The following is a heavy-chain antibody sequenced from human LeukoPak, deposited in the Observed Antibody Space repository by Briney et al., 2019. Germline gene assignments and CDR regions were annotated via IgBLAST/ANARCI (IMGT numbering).Heavy chain of an antibody. D-gene: IGHD6-13*01. Sequence: SVKVSCKASGGTFSSYAISWVRQAPGQGLEWMGGIIPIFGTANYAQKFQGRVTITTDESTSTAYMELSSLRSEDTAVYYCAREATIAAAGTSWFDPWGQGTLVTVSS. CDR1: GGTFSSYA. CDR3: AREATIAAAGTSWFDP. V-gene: IGHV1-69*05. J-gene: IGHJ5*02. CDR2: IIPIFGTA.